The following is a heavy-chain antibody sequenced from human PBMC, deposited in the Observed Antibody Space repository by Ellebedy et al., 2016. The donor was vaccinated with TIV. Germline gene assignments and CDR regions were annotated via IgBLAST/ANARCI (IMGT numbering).Heavy chain of an antibody. J-gene: IGHJ6*03. V-gene: IGHV4-59*13. CDR3: ARDGSLGAAVAGTYYYYMDV. Sequence: SETLSLXXAVSGGSISSYYWSWIRQPPGKGLEWIGYIYYSGSTNYNPSLKSRVTISVDTSKNQFSLKLSSVTAADTAVYYCARDGSLGAAVAGTYYYYMDVWGKGTTVTVSS. CDR2: IYYSGST. D-gene: IGHD6-19*01. CDR1: GGSISSYY.